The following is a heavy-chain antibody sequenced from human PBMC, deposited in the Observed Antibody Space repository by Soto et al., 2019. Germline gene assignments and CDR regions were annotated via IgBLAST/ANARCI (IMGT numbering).Heavy chain of an antibody. CDR1: GFTFRSYV. V-gene: IGHV3-33*05. CDR3: ARWGTTGGLDV. D-gene: IGHD3-16*01. CDR2: TSYDGSNN. J-gene: IGHJ5*02. Sequence: QVQLVESGGGVVQPGTSLRLSCVGSGFTFRSYVIHWVRQAPGKGLEWVALTSYDGSNNFYGDSVKGRFTISRHNSRNTVQLQMDSVTFEDTAIYYCARWGTTGGLDVWGQGTLVSVSS.